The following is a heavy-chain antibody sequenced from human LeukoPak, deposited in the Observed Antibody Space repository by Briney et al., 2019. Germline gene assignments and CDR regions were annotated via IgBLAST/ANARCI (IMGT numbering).Heavy chain of an antibody. V-gene: IGHV4-59*02. CDR3: ARVGHGYNSGHFDD. J-gene: IGHJ4*01. Sequence: PPETLSLTCTVSGVSVSSYYWSWMRQPPGKGLEWLGYFYYRGGTSYNPTVESRVTISVDTSKNQLSLQLTSVTAADTAVYYCARVGHGYNSGHFDDWGQGTLVTVSS. CDR2: FYYRGGT. CDR1: GVSVSSYY. D-gene: IGHD5-24*01.